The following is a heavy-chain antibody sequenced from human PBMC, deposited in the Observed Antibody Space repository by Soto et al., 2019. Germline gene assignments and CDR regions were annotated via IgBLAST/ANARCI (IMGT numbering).Heavy chain of an antibody. CDR2: IIPIFGTA. J-gene: IGHJ6*02. V-gene: IGHV1-69*12. CDR3: ASCDYVPDYYYYGMDV. Sequence: QVQLVQSGAEVKKPGSSVKVSCKASGGTFSSYAISWVRQAPGQGLEWMGGIIPIFGTANYAQKFQGRVTITADESTSTAYMELSSLRSEDTVVYYCASCDYVPDYYYYGMDVWGQGTTVTVSS. CDR1: GGTFSSYA. D-gene: IGHD4-17*01.